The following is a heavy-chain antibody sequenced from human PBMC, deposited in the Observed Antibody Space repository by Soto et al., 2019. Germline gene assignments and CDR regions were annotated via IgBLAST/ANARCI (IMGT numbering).Heavy chain of an antibody. V-gene: IGHV5-51*01. CDR3: ARVTVIPNVWFDP. Sequence: GEALKLSCTAAGYSFTNYWIGWVRQMPGKGLEWMGIIYPGDSDTRYSPSFQGQVTISADKSISTAYLQWSSLEASDTAMYYCARVTVIPNVWFDPWGQGTLVTVSS. D-gene: IGHD2-21*02. J-gene: IGHJ5*02. CDR2: IYPGDSDT. CDR1: GYSFTNYW.